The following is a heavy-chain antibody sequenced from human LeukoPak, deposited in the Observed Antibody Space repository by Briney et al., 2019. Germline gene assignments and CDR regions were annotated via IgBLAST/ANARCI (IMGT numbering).Heavy chain of an antibody. CDR1: GFTFSTYG. Sequence: PGMSLRLSCAASGFTFSTYGMNWVRQAPGKGLEWVAVIWFDGSKKYYADSVKGRFTISRDTSKNTLYLQMSSLRTEDTAVYYCAKCVATVTTLADYWGQGTLVTVSS. V-gene: IGHV3-33*06. CDR2: IWFDGSKK. CDR3: AKCVATVTTLADY. J-gene: IGHJ4*02. D-gene: IGHD4-17*01.